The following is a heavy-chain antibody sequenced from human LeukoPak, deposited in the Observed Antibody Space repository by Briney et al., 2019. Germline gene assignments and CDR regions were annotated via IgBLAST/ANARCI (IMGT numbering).Heavy chain of an antibody. CDR2: INPSGGST. J-gene: IGHJ4*02. CDR3: ARDNWVLWFGEAGSFDY. D-gene: IGHD3-10*01. CDR1: GYTFTSYY. V-gene: IGHV1-46*01. Sequence: GASVKVSCKASGYTFTSYYMHWVRQAPGQGLEWMGIINPSGGSTSYAQKFQGRVTMTRDTSTSTVYMELSSLRSEDTAVYYCARDNWVLWFGEAGSFDYWGQGTLVTVSS.